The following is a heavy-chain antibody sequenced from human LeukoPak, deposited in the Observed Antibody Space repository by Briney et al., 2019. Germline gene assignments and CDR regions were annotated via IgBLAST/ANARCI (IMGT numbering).Heavy chain of an antibody. CDR1: GFTVSSNY. V-gene: IGHV3-66*01. D-gene: IGHD6-19*01. CDR3: ARARQWLVGAFDI. CDR2: IYSGGST. J-gene: IGHJ3*02. Sequence: GGSLRLSCAASGFTVSSNYMNWVRQAPGKGLEWVSIIYSGGSTYYADSVKGRFTISRDNSKNTLYLQMNSLRAEDTAVYYCARARQWLVGAFDIWGQGTMVTVSS.